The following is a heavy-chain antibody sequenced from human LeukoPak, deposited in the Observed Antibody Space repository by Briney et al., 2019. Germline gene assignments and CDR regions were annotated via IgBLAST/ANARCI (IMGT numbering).Heavy chain of an antibody. CDR1: GYTFTNYG. J-gene: IGHJ4*02. Sequence: ASVRVSCKASGYTFTNYGITWVRQAPGQGLEWMGWVSAYADNTNYVQKFQGRVTITRNTSISTAYMELSSLRSEDTAVYYCARGLGSGSPDYWGQGTLVTVSP. D-gene: IGHD1-26*01. CDR2: VSAYADNT. V-gene: IGHV1-8*03. CDR3: ARGLGSGSPDY.